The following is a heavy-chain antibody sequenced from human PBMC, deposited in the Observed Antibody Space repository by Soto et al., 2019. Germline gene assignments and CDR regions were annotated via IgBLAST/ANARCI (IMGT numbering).Heavy chain of an antibody. CDR2: IYYSGST. CDR1: GGSITNDGYY. J-gene: IGHJ4*02. V-gene: IGHV4-31*03. Sequence: SETLSLTCTVSGGSITNDGYYWSWIRQPPGKGLEWIGYIYYSGSTYYNLSLKSRVTISVDTSENHFSLMLTSVTAADTAVYYCARYSGYDYLDYWGQGTLVTVSS. D-gene: IGHD5-12*01. CDR3: ARYSGYDYLDY.